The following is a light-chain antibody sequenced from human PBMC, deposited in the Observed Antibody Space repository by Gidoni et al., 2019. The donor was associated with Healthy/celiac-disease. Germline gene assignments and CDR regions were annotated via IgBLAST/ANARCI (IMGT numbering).Light chain of an antibody. Sequence: ELVLTQSPATLSLSPGERATLSCRASQSVSSYLAWYQQKPGQAPSLLIYDASNRATGIPARFSGSGSGTYFTLTISSLEPEDFAVYYCQQRSNWPLTFGGGTKVEIK. CDR2: DAS. CDR1: QSVSSY. J-gene: IGKJ4*01. CDR3: QQRSNWPLT. V-gene: IGKV3-11*01.